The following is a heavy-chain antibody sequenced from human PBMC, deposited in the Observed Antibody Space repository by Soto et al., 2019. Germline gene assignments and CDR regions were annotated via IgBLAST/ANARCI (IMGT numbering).Heavy chain of an antibody. CDR3: ARERVIIMVRENYGMDV. V-gene: IGHV3-33*01. Sequence: GGSLRLSCAASGFTFSSYGMHWVRQAPGKGLEWVAVIWYDGSNKYYADSVKGRFTISRDNSKNTLYLQMNSLRAEDTAVYYCARERVIIMVRENYGMDVWGQGTTVTVSS. D-gene: IGHD3-10*01. CDR1: GFTFSSYG. J-gene: IGHJ6*02. CDR2: IWYDGSNK.